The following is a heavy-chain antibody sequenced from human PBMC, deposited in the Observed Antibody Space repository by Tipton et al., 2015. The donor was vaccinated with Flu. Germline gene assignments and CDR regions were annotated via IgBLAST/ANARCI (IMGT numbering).Heavy chain of an antibody. V-gene: IGHV1-18*01. J-gene: IGHJ4*02. CDR3: AKVVDPPKSSIGWHYFDY. CDR2: ISGNNAYT. CDR1: GYIFTNYA. D-gene: IGHD2-2*01. Sequence: QLVQSGAEVKKPGASVKVSCKASGYIFTNYAISWVRQAPGQGLEWMGWISGNNAYTNYTQNLHGRFTMTADTSANTAYMELRSLRFDDSAVYFCAKVVDPPKSSIGWHYFDYWGQGTLVTVSS.